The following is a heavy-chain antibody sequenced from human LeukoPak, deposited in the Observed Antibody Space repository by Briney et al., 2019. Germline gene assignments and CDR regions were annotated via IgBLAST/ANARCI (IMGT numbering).Heavy chain of an antibody. CDR2: IYHSGST. CDR1: GYSISSGYY. V-gene: IGHV4-38-2*02. D-gene: IGHD3-22*01. Sequence: PSETLSLTCTVSGYSISSGYYWGWIRQPPGKGLEWIGSIYHSGSTYYNPSLKSRVTISVDASKNQFSLKLSSVTAADTAVYYCAGSSGYYLPHNWFDPWGQGTLVTVPS. J-gene: IGHJ5*02. CDR3: AGSSGYYLPHNWFDP.